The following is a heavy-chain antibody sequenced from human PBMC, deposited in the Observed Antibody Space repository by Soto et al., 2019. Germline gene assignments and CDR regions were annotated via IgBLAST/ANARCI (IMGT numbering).Heavy chain of an antibody. Sequence: SVKVSCKASGGTFGSDAITWVRQAPGQGLEWVGRIIPIFGTTNYAQNLQGRVTISADKSTLTSHMELHSLTSDDTALYYCARDRTDSGYYTNWLDPWGQGTQVTVSS. D-gene: IGHD3-22*01. CDR1: GGTFGSDA. CDR3: ARDRTDSGYYTNWLDP. CDR2: IIPIFGTT. J-gene: IGHJ5*02. V-gene: IGHV1-69*06.